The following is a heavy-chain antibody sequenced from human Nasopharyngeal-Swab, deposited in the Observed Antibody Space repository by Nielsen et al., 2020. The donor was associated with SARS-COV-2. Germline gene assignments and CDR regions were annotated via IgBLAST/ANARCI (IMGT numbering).Heavy chain of an antibody. CDR1: GYSFTNYW. D-gene: IGHD5-12*01. Sequence: GESLKISCQGSGYSFTNYWIVWVRQMPGKGLEWMGIIHPGDSDTRYSPSFQGQVTISADKSITTAYLQWSSLKASDTAMYYCARPRGYSGSSDAFDIWGKGTMVTVSS. J-gene: IGHJ3*02. CDR3: ARPRGYSGSSDAFDI. CDR2: IHPGDSDT. V-gene: IGHV5-51*01.